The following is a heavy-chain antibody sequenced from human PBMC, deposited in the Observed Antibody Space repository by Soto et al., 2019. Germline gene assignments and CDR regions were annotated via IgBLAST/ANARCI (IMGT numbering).Heavy chain of an antibody. CDR1: GGSFSGYY. V-gene: IGHV4-34*01. J-gene: IGHJ5*02. CDR3: ARNTTGLKSAYSGYDRGRFDP. D-gene: IGHD5-18*01. CDR2: INHSGST. Sequence: PSETLSLTCAVYGGSFSGYYWSWIRQPPGKGLEWIGEINHSGSTNYNPSLKSRVTISVDTSKNQFSLKLSSVTAADTAVYYCARNTTGLKSAYSGYDRGRFDPWGQGTLVTVSS.